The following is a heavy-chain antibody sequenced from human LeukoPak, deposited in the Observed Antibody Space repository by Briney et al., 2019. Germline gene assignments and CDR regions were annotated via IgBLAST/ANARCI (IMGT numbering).Heavy chain of an antibody. CDR1: GGSISSGYY. J-gene: IGHJ4*02. CDR3: ARVILGATLRDLFDY. Sequence: SETLSLTCTVSGGSISSGYYWGWIRQPPGKGLEWIGSIYHSGSTYYNPSLKSRVTISVDTSKNQFSLKLSSVTAADTAVYYCARVILGATLRDLFDYWGQGTLVTVSS. CDR2: IYHSGST. V-gene: IGHV4-38-2*02. D-gene: IGHD1-26*01.